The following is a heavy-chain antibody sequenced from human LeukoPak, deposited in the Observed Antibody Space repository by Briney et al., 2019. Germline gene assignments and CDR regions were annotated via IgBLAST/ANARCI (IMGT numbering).Heavy chain of an antibody. CDR1: GGSISSSSYY. V-gene: IGHV4-39*07. Sequence: SETLSLTCTVSGGSISSSSYYWGWIRQPPGKGLEWIGSIYYSGSTYYNPSLKSRVTISVDTSKNQFSLKLSSVTAADTAVYYCARDRISGIAARPRSGWFDPWGQGTLVTVSS. J-gene: IGHJ5*02. D-gene: IGHD6-6*01. CDR2: IYYSGST. CDR3: ARDRISGIAARPRSGWFDP.